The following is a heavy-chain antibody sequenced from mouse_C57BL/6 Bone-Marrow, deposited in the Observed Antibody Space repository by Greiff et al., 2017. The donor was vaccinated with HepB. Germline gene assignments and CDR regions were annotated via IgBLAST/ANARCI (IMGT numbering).Heavy chain of an antibody. J-gene: IGHJ1*03. D-gene: IGHD2-2*01. CDR1: GYSITSGYY. CDR2: ISYDGSN. CDR3: ARGGIYYGYDGYWYFDV. Sequence: EVQVVESGPGLVKPSQSLSLTCSVTGYSITSGYYWNWIRQFPGNKLEWMGYISYDGSNNYNPSLKNRISITRDTSKNQFFLKLNSVTTEDTATYYCARGGIYYGYDGYWYFDVWGTGTTVTVSS. V-gene: IGHV3-6*01.